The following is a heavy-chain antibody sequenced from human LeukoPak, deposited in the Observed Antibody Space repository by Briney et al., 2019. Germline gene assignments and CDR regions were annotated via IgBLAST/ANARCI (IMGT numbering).Heavy chain of an antibody. CDR2: INSDGSST. D-gene: IGHD6-19*01. CDR1: GFTFSSYW. CDR3: ARDPSYSSGWSDY. Sequence: GGSLRLSCAASGFTFSSYWMRWVRQAPGKGLVWVSRINSDGSSTSYADSVKGRFTISRDNAKNTLYPQMNSLRAEDTAVYYCARDPSYSSGWSDYWGQGTLVTVSS. V-gene: IGHV3-74*01. J-gene: IGHJ4*02.